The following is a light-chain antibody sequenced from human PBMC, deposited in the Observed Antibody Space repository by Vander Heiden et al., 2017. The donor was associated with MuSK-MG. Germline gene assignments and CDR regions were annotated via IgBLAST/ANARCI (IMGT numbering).Light chain of an antibody. J-gene: IGLJ1*01. Sequence: QSALPQPASVSGSPGQSITISCTGTSSDIGGYNFVSWYQQLPGKAPKLMIYDVTNRPSGVSNRFSGSKSGNTASLTISGLQAEDEADYYCGSYTSSTTLYVFGTGTKVTVL. CDR1: SSDIGGYNF. CDR3: GSYTSSTTLYV. CDR2: DVT. V-gene: IGLV2-14*03.